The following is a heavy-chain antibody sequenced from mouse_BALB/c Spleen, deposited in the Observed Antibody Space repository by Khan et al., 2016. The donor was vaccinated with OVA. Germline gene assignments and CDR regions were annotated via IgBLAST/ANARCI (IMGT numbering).Heavy chain of an antibody. D-gene: IGHD2-3*01. Sequence: QVRLQQSGTELARPGASVKLSCKASGYTFTDYYITWVKQRSRQGLEWIGEIYPGSGNTYYNETFKVKDSLTADKSSNTAYLELTSLATEDSAVDFCARVDTTSLDCWGQGTTLTVSS. CDR1: GYTFTDYY. CDR3: ARVDTTSLDC. V-gene: IGHV1-77*01. J-gene: IGHJ2*01. CDR2: IYPGSGNT.